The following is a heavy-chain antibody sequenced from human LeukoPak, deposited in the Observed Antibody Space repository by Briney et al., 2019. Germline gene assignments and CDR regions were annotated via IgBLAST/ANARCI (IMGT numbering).Heavy chain of an antibody. Sequence: SETLSLTCAVYTGSSTGNYRSCNRQPPGNWLEWNGEINDSGSTNYHPSLKSRVTISGNTSKNQFSLKLSSVTGADTAVYYCARKGTTHFWSGYTGFDYWGQGTLVTVSS. CDR3: ARKGTTHFWSGYTGFDY. J-gene: IGHJ4*02. D-gene: IGHD3-3*02. CDR2: INDSGST. CDR1: TGSSTGNY. V-gene: IGHV4-34*01.